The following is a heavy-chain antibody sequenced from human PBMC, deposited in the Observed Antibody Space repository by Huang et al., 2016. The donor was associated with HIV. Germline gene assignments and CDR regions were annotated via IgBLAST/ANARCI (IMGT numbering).Heavy chain of an antibody. Sequence: QVQLVQSGAEVKKPGASVKVSCKASGFNFNNYDFNWVRQASGQGLEWMGCRNPNSGNTGYAQKCQGRVTITRNTSITTAYMELRSLRSEDTAVYYCARARGFLYDSTGYYSRYYFDSWGQGTLVTISS. CDR3: ARARGFLYDSTGYYSRYYFDS. D-gene: IGHD3-22*01. CDR1: GFNFNNYD. CDR2: RNPNSGNT. J-gene: IGHJ4*02. V-gene: IGHV1-8*03.